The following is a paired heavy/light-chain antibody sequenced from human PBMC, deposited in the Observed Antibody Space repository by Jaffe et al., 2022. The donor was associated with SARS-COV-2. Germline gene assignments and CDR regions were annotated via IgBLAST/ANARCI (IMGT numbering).Heavy chain of an antibody. Sequence: QVQLQESGPGLVKPSQTLSLTCTVSGGSISSGSYYWNWIRQPAGKGLQWIGRVYTSGSTNYNPSLKSPVTMSVDTSKNQFSLKLSSVTAADTAVYYCARGYCSGGSCPIDYWGQGTLVTVSS. CDR2: VYTSGST. D-gene: IGHD2-15*01. CDR3: ARGYCSGGSCPIDY. V-gene: IGHV4-61*02. CDR1: GGSISSGSYY. J-gene: IGHJ4*02.
Light chain of an antibody. CDR2: QDN. CDR3: QAWDSATGV. V-gene: IGLV3-1*01. Sequence: SFDLTQPPSTSVSPGQTASITCSGDKLGDKFACWYQQKPGQSPVLVIYQDNKRPSGIPERFSGSNSGNTATLTISGTQPMDEADYYCQAWDSATGVFGGGTTLTVL. CDR1: KLGDKF. J-gene: IGLJ3*02.